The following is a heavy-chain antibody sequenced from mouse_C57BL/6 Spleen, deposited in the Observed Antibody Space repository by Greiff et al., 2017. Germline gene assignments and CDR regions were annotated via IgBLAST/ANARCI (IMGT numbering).Heavy chain of an antibody. CDR1: GYTFTSYT. V-gene: IGHV1-4*01. Sequence: QVQLKESGAELARPGASVKMSCKASGYTFTSYTMHWVKQRPGQGLEWIGYINPSSGYTKYNQKFKDKATLTAAKSSSTAYMQLSSLTSEDSAVYYCARITTVVPFAYWGQGTLVTVSA. CDR2: INPSSGYT. D-gene: IGHD1-1*01. CDR3: ARITTVVPFAY. J-gene: IGHJ3*01.